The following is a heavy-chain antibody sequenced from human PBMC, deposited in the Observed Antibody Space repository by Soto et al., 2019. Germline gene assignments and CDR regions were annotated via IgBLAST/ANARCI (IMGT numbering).Heavy chain of an antibody. Sequence: SETLSLTCTVSGGSISTTNYYWGWIRQPPGKGLEWIGSIYYSGSTYYNPSLKSRVTISVDTSKNQYSLKLTSVTAAVTAVYYCARHRFPLYGSLIDYWGHGTLVTVSS. D-gene: IGHD2-8*01. J-gene: IGHJ4*01. CDR2: IYYSGST. V-gene: IGHV4-39*01. CDR3: ARHRFPLYGSLIDY. CDR1: GGSISTTNYY.